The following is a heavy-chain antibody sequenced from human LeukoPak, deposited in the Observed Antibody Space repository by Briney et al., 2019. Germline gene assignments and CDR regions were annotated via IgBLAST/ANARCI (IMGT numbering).Heavy chain of an antibody. V-gene: IGHV3-21*01. CDR3: ASLRSMGAFDI. CDR1: GFTFDTYA. D-gene: IGHD3-3*01. CDR2: ISSSSSYI. Sequence: GSLRLSCVASGFTFDTYAMNWVRQAPGKGLEWVSSISSSSSYIYYADSVKGRFTISRDNAKNSLYLQMNSLRAEDTAVYYCASLRSMGAFDIWGQGTMVTVSS. J-gene: IGHJ3*02.